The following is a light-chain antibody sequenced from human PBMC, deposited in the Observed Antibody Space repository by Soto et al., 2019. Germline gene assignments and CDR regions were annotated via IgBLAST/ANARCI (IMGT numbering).Light chain of an antibody. V-gene: IGKV3-20*01. CDR3: QQYSTSPLT. CDR1: QSFSTSY. J-gene: IGKJ4*01. Sequence: EFVLTQSPGTLSLSPGERATLSCRASQSFSTSYLAWYQQKPGQAPRLLIFAASSRASGIPDRFSGSGSGTDFTLTIDRLEPEDFAVYYCQQYSTSPLTFGGGTKVDSK. CDR2: AAS.